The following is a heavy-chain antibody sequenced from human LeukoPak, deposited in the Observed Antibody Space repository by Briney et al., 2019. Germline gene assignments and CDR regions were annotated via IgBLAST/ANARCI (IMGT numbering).Heavy chain of an antibody. V-gene: IGHV3-21*01. CDR3: ATYGGSQGYFDY. Sequence: PGGSLRLSCAGSGFTFNNYAMSWVRQAPGKGLEWVSSISSSSSYIYYADSVKGRFTISRDNAKNSLYLQMNSLRAEDTAVYYCATYGGSQGYFDYWGQGTLVTVSS. D-gene: IGHD1-26*01. CDR1: GFTFNNYA. CDR2: ISSSSSYI. J-gene: IGHJ4*02.